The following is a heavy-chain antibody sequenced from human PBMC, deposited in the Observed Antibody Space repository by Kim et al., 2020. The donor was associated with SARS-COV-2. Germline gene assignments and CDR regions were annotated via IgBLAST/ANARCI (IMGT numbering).Heavy chain of an antibody. D-gene: IGHD3-22*01. Sequence: GGSLRLSCAASGFTFSSFGMHWVRQAPGKGLEWVAAISYDGSNKYYADSVKGRFTISRDKSENTLYLQMNSLRAEDTAVYYCAKSMGMIDFDYWGQGTLVTFSS. J-gene: IGHJ4*02. CDR1: GFTFSSFG. CDR3: AKSMGMIDFDY. CDR2: ISYDGSNK. V-gene: IGHV3-30*18.